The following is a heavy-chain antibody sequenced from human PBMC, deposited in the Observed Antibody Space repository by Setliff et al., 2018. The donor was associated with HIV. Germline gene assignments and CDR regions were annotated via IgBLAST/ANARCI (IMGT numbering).Heavy chain of an antibody. V-gene: IGHV1-69*13. J-gene: IGHJ2*01. D-gene: IGHD2-15*01. CDR1: GGTFSSYA. Sequence: SEKVSCKASGGTFSSYAISWVRPAPGQGLEWMGGIIPIFGTANYAQKFQGRVTITADESTSTAYMELSSLRSEDTAVYYCARDRPLYCSGGSCYGYFDLWGRGTLVTVSS. CDR3: ARDRPLYCSGGSCYGYFDL. CDR2: IIPIFGTA.